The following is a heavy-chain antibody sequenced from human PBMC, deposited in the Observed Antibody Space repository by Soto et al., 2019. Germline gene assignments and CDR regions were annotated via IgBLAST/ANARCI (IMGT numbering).Heavy chain of an antibody. CDR2: ISGSGGST. CDR3: AKGYDSSGYHAFFDY. V-gene: IGHV3-23*01. Sequence: GGPLRLSSAASGVTCSSYGLSWVRQATGRGLELVSAISGSGGSTYYADSVKGRFTISRDKSKNTLYLQMNSMRAEDTAVYFCAKGYDSSGYHAFFDYWGKGTLVTVS. CDR1: GVTCSSYG. J-gene: IGHJ4*02. D-gene: IGHD3-22*01.